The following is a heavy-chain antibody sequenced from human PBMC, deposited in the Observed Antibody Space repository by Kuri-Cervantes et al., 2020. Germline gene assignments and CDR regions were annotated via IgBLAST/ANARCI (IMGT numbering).Heavy chain of an antibody. J-gene: IGHJ6*03. CDR2: IYWDDDK. CDR1: GFSLSTSGVG. V-gene: IGHV2-5*02. CDR3: ARTPNYYYYMDV. Sequence: SGPTLVKPTQTLTLTCSFSGFSLSTSGVGVGWIRQPPGKALEWLALIYWDDDKRYSPSLKSRLTITKDTSKNQVVLAMTNMDPVDTATYYCARTPNYYYYMDVWGKGTTVTVSS.